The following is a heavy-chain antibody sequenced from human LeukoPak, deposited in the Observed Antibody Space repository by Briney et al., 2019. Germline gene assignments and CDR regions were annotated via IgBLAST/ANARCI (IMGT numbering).Heavy chain of an antibody. J-gene: IGHJ4*02. CDR3: ATLDPVYCSSTSCPH. CDR2: INHSGST. CDR1: GGSFSGYY. V-gene: IGHV4-34*01. D-gene: IGHD2-2*01. Sequence: SETLSLTCAVYGGSFSGYYWSWIRQPPGKGLEWIGEINHSGSTNYNPSLKSRVTISVDTSKNQFSLKLSSVTAADTAVYYCATLDPVYCSSTSCPHWGQGTLVTVSS.